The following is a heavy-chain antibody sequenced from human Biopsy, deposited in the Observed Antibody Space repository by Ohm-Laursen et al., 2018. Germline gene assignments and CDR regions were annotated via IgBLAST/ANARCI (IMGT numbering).Heavy chain of an antibody. CDR3: AHSAGSDGFNVDFDY. V-gene: IGHV2-5*02. Sequence: TQTLTLTCTFSGFSLNTGGVGVGWIRQPPGKALQWLALVYWDDDKRYSPTLKNRLTITKDTSQNQVVLTMTNMEPVDTGTYYCAHSAGSDGFNVDFDYWGQGTPVTVSS. CDR2: VYWDDDK. J-gene: IGHJ4*02. D-gene: IGHD5-24*01. CDR1: GFSLNTGGVG.